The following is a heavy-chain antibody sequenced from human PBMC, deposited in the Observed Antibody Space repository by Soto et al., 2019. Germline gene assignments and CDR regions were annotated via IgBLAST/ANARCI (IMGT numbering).Heavy chain of an antibody. D-gene: IGHD6-19*01. Sequence: QVQLEESGGGVVQPGRSLRLSCVASGFTFSSYGMHWVRQAPGKGLEWVAVIWYDGSNKYYADSVKGRFTISRDNSENTLYLQMNSLRAEDTAVYYCAKDRDLPGSSTGWPQDYWGQGTLVTVSS. CDR1: GFTFSSYG. CDR2: IWYDGSNK. V-gene: IGHV3-33*06. J-gene: IGHJ4*02. CDR3: AKDRDLPGSSTGWPQDY.